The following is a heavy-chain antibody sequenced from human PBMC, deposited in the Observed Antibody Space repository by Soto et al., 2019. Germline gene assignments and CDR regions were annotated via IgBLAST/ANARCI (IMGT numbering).Heavy chain of an antibody. D-gene: IGHD3-16*01. V-gene: IGHV3-7*03. CDR1: GFTFGNHG. CDR3: ARARGVDS. J-gene: IGHJ5*01. Sequence: EVHLVESGGGLVQPGGPWRSSVAAPGFTFGNHGRNWFARAPGKGLGWVANIKADGREKYYVDSVKGRFTISRDNAKNSLYLQMNSLRAEDTAVYYCARARGVDSWGQGTLVTVSS. CDR2: IKADGREK.